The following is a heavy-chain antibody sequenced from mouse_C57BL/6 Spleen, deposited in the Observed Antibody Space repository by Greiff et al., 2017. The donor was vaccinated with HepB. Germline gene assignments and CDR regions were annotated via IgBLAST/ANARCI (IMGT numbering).Heavy chain of an antibody. Sequence: VQLQQPGAELVRPGSSVKLSCKASGYTFTSYWMHWVKQRPIQGLEWIGNIDPSDSETHYNQKFKDKATLTVDKSSSTAYMPRSSLTSEDSAVYYCARRGFIATVVATDYYAIDYWGRGTSVTVSS. CDR2: IDPSDSET. D-gene: IGHD1-1*01. CDR3: ARRGFIATVVATDYYAIDY. CDR1: GYTFTSYW. V-gene: IGHV1-52*01. J-gene: IGHJ4*01.